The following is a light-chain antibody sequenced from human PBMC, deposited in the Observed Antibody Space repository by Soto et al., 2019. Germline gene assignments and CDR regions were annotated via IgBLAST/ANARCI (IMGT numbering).Light chain of an antibody. J-gene: IGKJ2*01. CDR1: QSVSSSY. CDR3: QQYDNSPMYT. Sequence: EIVLTQSPGTLSLSPGERATLSCRASQSVSSSYLAWYQQKPGQAPRLLIYGASSRATGIPDRFSGSGSGTDFTLTISRLEPEDFAVHYCQQYDNSPMYTFGQGTKLEIK. CDR2: GAS. V-gene: IGKV3-20*01.